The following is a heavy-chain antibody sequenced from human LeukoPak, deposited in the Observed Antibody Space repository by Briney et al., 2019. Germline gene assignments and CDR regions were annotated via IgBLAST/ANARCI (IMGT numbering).Heavy chain of an antibody. CDR3: ARDPVGPTVPNRGAFDI. V-gene: IGHV4-31*03. J-gene: IGHJ3*02. CDR1: GGSISSGGYY. Sequence: SETLSLTCTVSGGSISSGGYYWSWIRQHPGKGLEWIGYIYYSGSTYYNPSLKSRVTISVDTSKNQFSLKLSSVTAADTAVYYCARDPVGPTVPNRGAFDIWGQGTMVTVSS. CDR2: IYYSGST. D-gene: IGHD4-17*01.